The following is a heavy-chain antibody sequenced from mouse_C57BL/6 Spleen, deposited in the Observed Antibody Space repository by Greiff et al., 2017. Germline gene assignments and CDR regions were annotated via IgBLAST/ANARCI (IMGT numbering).Heavy chain of an antibody. CDR3: ARDYYDNSCSAIDD. V-gene: IGHV1-59*01. Sequence: VQLQQPGAELVRPGTSVKLSCKASGYTFTSYWMRWVKQRPGQGLEWIGVIDPSDSYTNYNQKFKGKATLTVDPSSSTAYMQLSSLTSEDSAVYYCARDYYDNSCSAIDDWGQGTSVTVSS. CDR1: GYTFTSYW. CDR2: IDPSDSYT. D-gene: IGHD1-1*01. J-gene: IGHJ4*01.